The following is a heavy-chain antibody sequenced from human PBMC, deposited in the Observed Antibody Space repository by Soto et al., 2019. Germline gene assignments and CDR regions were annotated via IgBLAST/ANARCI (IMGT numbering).Heavy chain of an antibody. CDR3: ARVLTLGYCSGGSCYSGKEYTYYYYYMDV. D-gene: IGHD2-15*01. Sequence: SETLSLTCTVSGGSISSGGYYWSWIRQHPGKGLEWIGCIYYSGSTYYNPSLKSRVTISVDTSKNQFSLKLSSVTAADTAVYYCARVLTLGYCSGGSCYSGKEYTYYYYYMDVWGKGTTVTVSS. CDR1: GGSISSGGYY. CDR2: IYYSGST. J-gene: IGHJ6*03. V-gene: IGHV4-31*03.